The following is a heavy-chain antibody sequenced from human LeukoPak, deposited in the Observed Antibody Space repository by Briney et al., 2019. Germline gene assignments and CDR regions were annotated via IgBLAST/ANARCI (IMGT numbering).Heavy chain of an antibody. J-gene: IGHJ6*04. CDR3: AELGITMIGGV. CDR1: GFTFSSYE. V-gene: IGHV3-48*03. CDR2: TSSSGSTI. Sequence: PGGSLRLSCAASGFTFSSYEMNWVRQAPGKGLEWVSYTSSSGSTIYYADSVKGRFTISRDNAKNSLYLQMNSLRAGDTAVYYCAELGITMIGGVWGKGTTVTISS. D-gene: IGHD3-10*02.